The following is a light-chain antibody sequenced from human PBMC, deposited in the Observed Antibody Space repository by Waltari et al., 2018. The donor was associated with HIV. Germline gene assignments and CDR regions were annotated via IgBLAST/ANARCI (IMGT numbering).Light chain of an antibody. Sequence: EIVLTQSPGTLSLSTGERATLSCGASPRLRSTYLRWHQQRPGQAPRLLIYGTSNRATGIPDRFVGTGSGTNCTLTITRLEPEDFAVYYCQQYAGAPRTFGQGTRLEIK. V-gene: IGKV3-20*01. J-gene: IGKJ5*01. CDR2: GTS. CDR1: PRLRSTY. CDR3: QQYAGAPRT.